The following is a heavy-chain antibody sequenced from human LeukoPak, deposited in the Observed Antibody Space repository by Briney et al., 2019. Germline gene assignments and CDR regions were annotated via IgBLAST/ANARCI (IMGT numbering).Heavy chain of an antibody. CDR2: IKQEGSEQ. Sequence: GGSLRVSCAASGFTSSRYWMSWVRQAPGKGLEWVANIKQEGSEQYYVDSVKGRFTISRDNAKNSLYLQMNSLRAEDTAVYYCARLLVYNSGGEAFDHWGQGTLVTVSS. J-gene: IGHJ4*02. D-gene: IGHD1-20*01. V-gene: IGHV3-7*01. CDR3: ARLLVYNSGGEAFDH. CDR1: GFTSSRYW.